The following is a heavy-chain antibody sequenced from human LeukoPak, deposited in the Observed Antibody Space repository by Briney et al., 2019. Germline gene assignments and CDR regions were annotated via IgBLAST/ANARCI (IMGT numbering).Heavy chain of an antibody. Sequence: GGRLRLSCAASGFTFDGYMMNWVRQAPGKGLEWVSSISSSSGYIYYADSVKGRFSISRDNAKNSLYLQMNNLRVDDTAVYYCARDPGWEQRSGWFDYWGQGTLVTVSS. CDR1: GFTFDGYM. J-gene: IGHJ5*01. V-gene: IGHV3-21*01. CDR3: ARDPGWEQRSGWFDY. D-gene: IGHD1/OR15-1a*01. CDR2: ISSSSGYI.